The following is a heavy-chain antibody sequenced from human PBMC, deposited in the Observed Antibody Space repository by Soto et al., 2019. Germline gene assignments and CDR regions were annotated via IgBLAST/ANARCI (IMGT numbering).Heavy chain of an antibody. Sequence: GGSLPLSCAVSGFTVSSNYMSWVRQAPQTGLDLVSVVYSGGSTYYADSVEGRFTISRDNSKITLYLQMNSLRAEDTAVYYCARERAQLERGRAFDMWGQGTMVTVSS. D-gene: IGHD1-1*01. CDR3: ARERAQLERGRAFDM. CDR2: VYSGGST. J-gene: IGHJ3*02. V-gene: IGHV3-66*01. CDR1: GFTVSSNY.